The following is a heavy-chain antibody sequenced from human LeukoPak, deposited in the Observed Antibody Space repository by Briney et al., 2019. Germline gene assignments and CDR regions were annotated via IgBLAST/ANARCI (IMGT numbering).Heavy chain of an antibody. V-gene: IGHV4-39*01. J-gene: IGHJ4*02. CDR3: ARQMERLAYYYDSSGYYYGVN. D-gene: IGHD3-22*01. CDR1: GGSISSSSYY. CDR2: IYYSGST. Sequence: SETLSLTCTVSGGSISSSSYYWGWIRQPPGKGLGWIGSIYYSGSTYYNPSLKSRFTISVDTSKNQFSLKLSSVTAADTAVYYCARQMERLAYYYDSSGYYYGVNWGQGTLVTVSS.